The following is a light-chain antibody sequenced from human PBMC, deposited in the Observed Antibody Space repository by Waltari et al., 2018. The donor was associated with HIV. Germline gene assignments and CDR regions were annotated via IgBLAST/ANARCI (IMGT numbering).Light chain of an antibody. CDR3: CSYAGNSICWV. J-gene: IGLJ3*02. CDR1: SSDVGRYNL. Sequence: QSALTQPASVSGSPGQSITISCTGTSSDVGRYNLFSWYQQHPGKAPKLMMYDVSKPPSCVSNHFSGSKSCNTASLTSSELQAEDEADYYCCSYAGNSICWVFGGGTKLTVL. V-gene: IGLV2-23*02. CDR2: DVS.